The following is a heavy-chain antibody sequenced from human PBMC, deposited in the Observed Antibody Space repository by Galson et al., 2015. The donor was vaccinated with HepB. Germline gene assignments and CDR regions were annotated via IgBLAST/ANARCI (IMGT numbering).Heavy chain of an antibody. D-gene: IGHD3-22*01. CDR2: ISAYNGNT. Sequence: SVKVSCKASGYTFTSYGISWVRQAPGQGLEWMGWISAYNGNTNYAHNLQGRVTMTTDTSTSTAYMELRSLRSDDTAVYYCARGDYYDSSGYSAPDYWGQGTLVTVSS. V-gene: IGHV1-18*04. J-gene: IGHJ4*02. CDR3: ARGDYYDSSGYSAPDY. CDR1: GYTFTSYG.